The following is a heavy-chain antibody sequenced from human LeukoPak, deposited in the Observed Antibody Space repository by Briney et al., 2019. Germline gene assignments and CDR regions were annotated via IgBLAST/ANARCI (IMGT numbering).Heavy chain of an antibody. Sequence: KPSETLPLTCAVSGGSISSSGYFWGWIRQSPGNGLEWIGSLSFGGSTHYNPSLKSRVTISGDTAKNHVSLKLISVSAADTAVYYCAREGLPGLCTSTSCYAVFDPWGQGTLVTVSS. CDR2: LSFGGST. J-gene: IGHJ5*02. D-gene: IGHD2-2*01. CDR1: GGSISSSGYF. V-gene: IGHV4-39*02. CDR3: AREGLPGLCTSTSCYAVFDP.